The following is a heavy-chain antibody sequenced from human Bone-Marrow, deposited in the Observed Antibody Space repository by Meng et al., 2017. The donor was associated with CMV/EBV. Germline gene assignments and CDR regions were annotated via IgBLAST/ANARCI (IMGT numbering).Heavy chain of an antibody. CDR1: GGSFSGYY. V-gene: IGHV4-34*01. J-gene: IGHJ5*02. CDR3: AREGYCSSTSCYTNWFDP. CDR2: INHSGST. Sequence: GSLRLSCAVYGGSFSGYYWSWIRQPPGKGLEWIGEINHSGSTNYNPSPKSRVTISVDTSKNQFSLKLSSVTAADTAVYYCAREGYCSSTSCYTNWFDPWGQGTLVTVSS. D-gene: IGHD2-2*02.